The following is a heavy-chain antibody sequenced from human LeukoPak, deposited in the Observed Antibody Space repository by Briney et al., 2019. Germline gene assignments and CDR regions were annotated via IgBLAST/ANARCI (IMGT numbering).Heavy chain of an antibody. V-gene: IGHV4-39*01. CDR1: GGSISSSNYY. J-gene: IGHJ4*02. Sequence: SETLSLTCSVSGGSISSSNYYWGWIRQPPGKGLEWIGNIYYSGSAYYNPSLKSRVTISVDTSKNQFSLKLTSVTAADTAVYYCARWDYGDSYFDYWGQGILVTVSS. CDR2: IYYSGSA. D-gene: IGHD4-17*01. CDR3: ARWDYGDSYFDY.